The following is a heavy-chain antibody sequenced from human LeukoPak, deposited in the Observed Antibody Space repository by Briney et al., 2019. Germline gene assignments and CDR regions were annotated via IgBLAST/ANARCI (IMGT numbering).Heavy chain of an antibody. CDR2: INHSGST. J-gene: IGHJ6*02. CDR1: GGSFSGYY. Sequence: SETPSLTCAVYGGSFSGYYWSWIRQPPGKGLEWIGEINHSGSTNYNPSLKSRVTISVDTSKNQFSLKLSSVTAADTAVYYCARGPGIAAAGTYYYYGMDVWGQGTTVTVSS. CDR3: ARGPGIAAAGTYYYYGMDV. V-gene: IGHV4-34*01. D-gene: IGHD6-13*01.